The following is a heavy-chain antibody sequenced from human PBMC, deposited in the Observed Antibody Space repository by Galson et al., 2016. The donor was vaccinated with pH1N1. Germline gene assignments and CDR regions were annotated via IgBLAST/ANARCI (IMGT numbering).Heavy chain of an antibody. CDR2: IDPSGGGT. CDR3: ASPVGHDYRALWTDY. Sequence: SVKVSCKASGYRFTNYYIHWVRQAPGQGFEWIGIIDPSGGGTNYAQKFQGRVTITRDTPTSTVYMELSSLRSDDTAVYYCASPVGHDYRALWTDYWGQGSLVTVSS. CDR1: GYRFTNYY. V-gene: IGHV1-46*01. D-gene: IGHD4-11*01. J-gene: IGHJ4*02.